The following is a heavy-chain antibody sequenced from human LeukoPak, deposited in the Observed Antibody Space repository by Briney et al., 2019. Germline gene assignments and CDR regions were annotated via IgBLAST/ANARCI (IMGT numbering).Heavy chain of an antibody. D-gene: IGHD2-2*01. J-gene: IGHJ4*02. CDR2: IKQDGSET. Sequence: GGSLRLSCAASGFAFSNYWMNWVRQAPGKGLEWVANIKQDGSETYYVDSVKGRFTISRDNAKNSLYLQMNSLRAEDTARYYCCSTNSFSYWGQGTLVTVSS. V-gene: IGHV3-7*01. CDR1: GFAFSNYW. CDR3: CSTNSFSY.